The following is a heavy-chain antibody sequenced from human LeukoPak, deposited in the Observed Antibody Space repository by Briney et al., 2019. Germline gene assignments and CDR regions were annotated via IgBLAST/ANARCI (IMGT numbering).Heavy chain of an antibody. CDR2: IYYSGST. V-gene: IGHV4-39*01. CDR3: ARYSSASGWFDP. D-gene: IGHD6-19*01. CDR1: GGSISSSNYY. J-gene: IGHJ5*02. Sequence: PSETLSLTCTVSGGSISSSNYYWAWIRQPPGRGLEWIGTIYYSGSTYYHPLLKSRVTISVDTSKNQFSLKLSSVTAADTAVYYCARYSSASGWFDPWGQGTLVTVSS.